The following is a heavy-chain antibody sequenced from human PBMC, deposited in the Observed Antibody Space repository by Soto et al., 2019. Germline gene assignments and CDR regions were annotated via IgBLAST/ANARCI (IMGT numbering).Heavy chain of an antibody. CDR1: GYTFTGYY. CDR3: ALFGYYGSGSYPDEADY. J-gene: IGHJ4*02. V-gene: IGHV1-2*04. Sequence: ASVKVSCKASGYTFTGYYMHWVRQAPGQGLEWMGWINPNSGGTNYAQKFQGWVTMTRDTSISTAYMELSRLRSDDTAVYYCALFGYYGSGSYPDEADYWGQGTLVTVSS. CDR2: INPNSGGT. D-gene: IGHD3-10*01.